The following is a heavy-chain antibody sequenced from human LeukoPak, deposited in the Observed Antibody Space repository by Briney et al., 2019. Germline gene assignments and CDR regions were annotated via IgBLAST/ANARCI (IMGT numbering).Heavy chain of an antibody. Sequence: SETLPLTCTVSGGSISSYYWSWIRQPPAKGLEWIGYSYYSGSTNYNSSLKSRVTISVDTSKNQFSLKLSSVTAADTAVYYCARGRDFWSGYAYNWFDPWGQGTLVTVSS. CDR3: ARGRDFWSGYAYNWFDP. CDR1: GGSISSYY. D-gene: IGHD3-3*01. V-gene: IGHV4-59*01. J-gene: IGHJ5*02. CDR2: SYYSGST.